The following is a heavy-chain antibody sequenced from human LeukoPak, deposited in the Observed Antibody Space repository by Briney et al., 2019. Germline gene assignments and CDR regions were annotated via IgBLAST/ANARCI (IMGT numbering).Heavy chain of an antibody. CDR2: ISGSGGST. CDR1: GFTFSSYA. V-gene: IGHV3-23*01. J-gene: IGHJ6*02. Sequence: GGSLRLSCAASGFTFSSYAMSWVRQAPGKGLEWVSAISGSGGSTYYADSVKGRFTISRDNSKNTLYLQMNSLRAEDTAVYYCARGSSDFWSPAYYYGMDVWGQGTTVTVSS. D-gene: IGHD3-3*01. CDR3: ARGSSDFWSPAYYYGMDV.